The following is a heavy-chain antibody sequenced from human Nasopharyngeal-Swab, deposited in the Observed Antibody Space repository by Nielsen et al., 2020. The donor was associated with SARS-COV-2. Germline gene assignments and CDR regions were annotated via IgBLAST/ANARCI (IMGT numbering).Heavy chain of an antibody. J-gene: IGHJ5*02. V-gene: IGHV4-39*01. CDR1: GGSISSNYY. CDR3: ARRAFSSTSLWFDP. D-gene: IGHD6-19*01. CDR2: IYYTGST. Sequence: SETLSLTCTVSGGSISSNYYWGCIRQPPGKGLEWIGIIYYTGSTYYSPSLKSRVTISVDTSKNQFSLKLSSVTAADTAVYYCARRAFSSTSLWFDPWGQGTLVTVSS.